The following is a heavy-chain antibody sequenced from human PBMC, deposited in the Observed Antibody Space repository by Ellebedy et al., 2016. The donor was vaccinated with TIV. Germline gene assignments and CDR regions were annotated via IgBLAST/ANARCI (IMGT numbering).Heavy chain of an antibody. CDR3: ATVMTTVTNDAFHI. J-gene: IGHJ3*02. CDR2: FDPEDGET. Sequence: AASVKVSCKASGYTFTGYYMHWVRQAPGQGLEWMGGFDPEDGETIYAQKFQGRVTMTEDTSTDTAYMELSSLRSEDTAVYYCATVMTTVTNDAFHIWGQGTMVTVSS. D-gene: IGHD4-17*01. CDR1: GYTFTGYY. V-gene: IGHV1-24*01.